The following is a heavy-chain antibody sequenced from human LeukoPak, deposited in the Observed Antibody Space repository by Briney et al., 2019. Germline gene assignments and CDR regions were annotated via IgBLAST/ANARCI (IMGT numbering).Heavy chain of an antibody. CDR3: ARRTVTRDWYFDL. CDR1: GFTFSSYA. Sequence: GGSLRLSCAASGFTFSSYAMHWVRQAPGKGLEWVSGISWNSGSIGYADSVKGRFTISRDNAKNSLYLQMNSLRAEDTAVYYCARRTVTRDWYFDLWGRGTLVTVSS. J-gene: IGHJ2*01. CDR2: ISWNSGSI. D-gene: IGHD4-17*01. V-gene: IGHV3-9*01.